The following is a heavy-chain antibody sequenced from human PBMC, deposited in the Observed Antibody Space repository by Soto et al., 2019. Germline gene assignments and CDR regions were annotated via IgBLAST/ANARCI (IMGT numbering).Heavy chain of an antibody. D-gene: IGHD2-2*01. V-gene: IGHV4-39*01. CDR1: GGKSVGSGGC. CDR3: AWQEGYCRRTCCSYFAY. Sequence: SSLPKCDRWSVVGGKSVGSGGCRVMIRQTPGKGLEWIGSSYYSGSTYYNPSLQSRGTISVDTAKIQFSCKVSAVTAADAAVYDFAWQEGYCRRTCCSYFAYWRQRTLVIVSP. CDR2: SYYSGST. J-gene: IGHJ4*02.